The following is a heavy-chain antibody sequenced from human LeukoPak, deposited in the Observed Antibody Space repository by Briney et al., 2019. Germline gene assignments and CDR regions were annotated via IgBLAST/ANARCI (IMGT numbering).Heavy chain of an antibody. J-gene: IGHJ3*02. D-gene: IGHD2-2*01. V-gene: IGHV1-69*13. CDR3: ARGAVPAAIGPAFDI. Sequence: SVKVSCKASGFTFTSHDYSWVRQAPGQGLEWMGGIIPIFGTANYAQKFQGRVTITADESTSTAYMELSSLRSEDTAVYYCARGAVPAAIGPAFDIWGQGTMVTVSS. CDR1: GFTFTSHD. CDR2: IIPIFGTA.